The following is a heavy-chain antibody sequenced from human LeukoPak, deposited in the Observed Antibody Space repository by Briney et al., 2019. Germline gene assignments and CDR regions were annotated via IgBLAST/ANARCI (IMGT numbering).Heavy chain of an antibody. V-gene: IGHV3-49*03. CDR1: GFTFGDYA. CDR2: IRSKAYGGTT. J-gene: IGHJ4*02. D-gene: IGHD5-18*01. CDR3: TREDRYSYGLFDY. Sequence: PGGSLRLSCTASGFTFGDYAMSWFRQAPGKGLEWVGLIRSKAYGGTTEYAASVKGRFTISRDDSKSLAYLQMNSLKTEDTAVYYCTREDRYSYGLFDYWGQGTLVTVSS.